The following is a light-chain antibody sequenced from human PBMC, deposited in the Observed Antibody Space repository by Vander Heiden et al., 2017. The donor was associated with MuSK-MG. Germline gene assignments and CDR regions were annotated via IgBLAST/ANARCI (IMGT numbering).Light chain of an antibody. J-gene: IGLJ2*01. Sequence: QSALTQPASVSGYPGQSITISCTGTSSDVGGYNYVSWYQQHPGKAPKLMIYDGSNRPSGVSNRFSGSKSGNTASLTISGLQAEDEADYYCSSYTSSSTLVFGGGTKLTVL. CDR3: SSYTSSSTLV. V-gene: IGLV2-14*03. CDR1: SSDVGGYNY. CDR2: DGS.